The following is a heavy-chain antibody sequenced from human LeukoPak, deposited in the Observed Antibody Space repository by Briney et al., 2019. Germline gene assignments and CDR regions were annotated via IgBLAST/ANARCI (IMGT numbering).Heavy chain of an antibody. CDR3: ARDANWGSWQASDI. CDR1: GGSISSYY. Sequence: NPSETLSLTCTVSGGSISSYYWSWIRQPPGKGLEWIGYIYYSGSTNYNPSLKSRVTISVDTSKNQFSLKPSSVTAADTAVYYCARDANWGSWQASDIWGQGTMVTVSS. V-gene: IGHV4-59*01. D-gene: IGHD7-27*01. J-gene: IGHJ3*02. CDR2: IYYSGST.